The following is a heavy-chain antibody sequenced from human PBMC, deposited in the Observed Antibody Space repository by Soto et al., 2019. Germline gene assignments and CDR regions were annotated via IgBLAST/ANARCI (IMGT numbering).Heavy chain of an antibody. CDR3: ARQSGAVVAHMFDY. D-gene: IGHD3-10*02. CDR1: GYSFTSYW. CDR2: IYPGDSDT. J-gene: IGHJ4*02. Sequence: PLEPLKIFCKGSGYSFTSYWIGWVRQMPGKGLEYMGIIYPGDSDTKYSPSFRGQITISVDKSISTAYLQWSSLKASDTAMYYCARQSGAVVAHMFDYWGQGSMVTVSS. V-gene: IGHV5-51*01.